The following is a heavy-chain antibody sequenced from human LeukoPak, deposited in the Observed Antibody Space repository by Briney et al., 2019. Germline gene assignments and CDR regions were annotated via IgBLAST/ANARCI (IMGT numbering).Heavy chain of an antibody. V-gene: IGHV3-7*03. CDR2: IKQDGSEK. CDR3: ARGGGLDV. CDR1: GFTFCSYW. D-gene: IGHD3-16*01. Sequence: GGSLRLSCAASGFTFCSYWVSWGRPGPGEGLEWVANIKQDGSEKYYVDSVKGRFTISRDNAKNSLYLQMSNLRAEDTAVYFCARGGGLDVWGQGATVTVSS. J-gene: IGHJ6*02.